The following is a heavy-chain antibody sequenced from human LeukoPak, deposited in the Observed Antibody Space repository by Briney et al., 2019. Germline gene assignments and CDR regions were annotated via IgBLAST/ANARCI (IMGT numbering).Heavy chain of an antibody. D-gene: IGHD3-22*01. J-gene: IGHJ3*02. CDR3: ACLTTADAFDI. V-gene: IGHV4-59*01. CDR1: GGSISSYY. Sequence: SETLSLTCTVSGGSISSYYWSWIRQPPGKGLEWIGYIYDSGSTNYNPSLKSRVTISVDTSKNRFSLKLSSVTAADTAVYYCACLTTADAFDIWGQGTMVTVSS. CDR2: IYDSGST.